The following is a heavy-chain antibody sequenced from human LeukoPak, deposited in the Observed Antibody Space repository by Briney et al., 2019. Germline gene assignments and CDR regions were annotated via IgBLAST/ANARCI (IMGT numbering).Heavy chain of an antibody. CDR3: ARQLSSGWQLSADAAGY. Sequence: GESLRISCKGSGYSFTSYWISWVRQMPGKGLGWMGRIDPSDSYTNYSPSFQGHVTISADKSISTAYLQWSSLKASDTAMYYCARQLSSGWQLSADAAGYWGQGTLVTVSS. CDR1: GYSFTSYW. V-gene: IGHV5-10-1*01. D-gene: IGHD6-19*01. CDR2: IDPSDSYT. J-gene: IGHJ4*02.